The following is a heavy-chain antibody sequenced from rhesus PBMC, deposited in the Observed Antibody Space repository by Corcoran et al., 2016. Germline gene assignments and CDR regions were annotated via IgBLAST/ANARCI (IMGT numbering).Heavy chain of an antibody. J-gene: IGHJ4*01. D-gene: IGHD5-30*01. V-gene: IGHV4S10*01. CDR1: GGSISDSYR. Sequence: QVQLQESGPGVVKPAETLSLTCAASGGSISDSYRWSWIRQPPGKGLEWIGYIYGRSTRTNYNRSLMRRVAISKDTSKNQFSLKLSSVTAADTAVYYCAREDTAGTVIGYWGQGVLVTVSS. CDR2: IYGRSTRT. CDR3: AREDTAGTVIGY.